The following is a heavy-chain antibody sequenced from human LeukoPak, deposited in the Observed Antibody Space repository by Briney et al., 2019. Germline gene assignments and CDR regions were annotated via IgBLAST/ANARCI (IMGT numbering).Heavy chain of an antibody. D-gene: IGHD5-18*01. J-gene: IGHJ4*02. CDR3: ARKSLTAGLDY. V-gene: IGHV4-59*01. CDR1: DGSISSYY. CDR2: IYYNGNT. Sequence: SETLSLTCTVSDGSISSYYWSWIRQSPGKGLEWVGYIYYNGNTNYNPSLKSRVTISIDTSKNQFSLMLSSVTAADTAVYYCARKSLTAGLDYWGQGTLVTVSS.